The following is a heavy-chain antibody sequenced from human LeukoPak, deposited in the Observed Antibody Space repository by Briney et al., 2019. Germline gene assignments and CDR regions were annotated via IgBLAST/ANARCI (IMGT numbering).Heavy chain of an antibody. V-gene: IGHV1-69*13. J-gene: IGHJ4*02. CDR1: GGTFSSYA. CDR2: IIPIFGTA. Sequence: GASVKVSCKASGGTFSSYAISWVRQAPGQGLEWMGGIIPIFGTANYAQKFQGRVTITADESTSTAYMELSSLRSEDTAVYYCAREKGYCSGGSCYRFDYWGQGTLVTVSS. CDR3: AREKGYCSGGSCYRFDY. D-gene: IGHD2-15*01.